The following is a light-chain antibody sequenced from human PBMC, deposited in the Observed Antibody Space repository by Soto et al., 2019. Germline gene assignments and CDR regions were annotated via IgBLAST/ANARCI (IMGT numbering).Light chain of an antibody. V-gene: IGLV2-14*01. J-gene: IGLJ2*01. CDR2: DVS. Sequence: QSALTQPASVSGSPGQSITISCTGTSRDDGGYNYVSWFQQHPGKAPKLMIYDVSTRPSGVSNRFSGSKSGNTASLTISGLQAEDEADYYCSSHTISTTLVFGGGTKLTVL. CDR3: SSHTISTTLV. CDR1: SRDDGGYNY.